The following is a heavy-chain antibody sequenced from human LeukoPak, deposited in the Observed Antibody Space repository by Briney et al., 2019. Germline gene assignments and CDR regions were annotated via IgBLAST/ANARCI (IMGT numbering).Heavy chain of an antibody. D-gene: IGHD3-16*02. CDR1: GHTFTGYY. Sequence: ASVKVSCKVSGHTFTGYYMHWVRQAPGQGLEWMGWMNPNSGNTGYAQKFQGRVTIIRNTSISTAYMELSSLRSEDTAVYYCARGRGRLRLGELSLLDYWGQGTLVTVSS. V-gene: IGHV1-8*03. CDR3: ARGRGRLRLGELSLLDY. J-gene: IGHJ4*02. CDR2: MNPNSGNT.